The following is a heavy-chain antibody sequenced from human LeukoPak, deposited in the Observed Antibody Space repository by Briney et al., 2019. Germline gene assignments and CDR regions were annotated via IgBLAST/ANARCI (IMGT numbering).Heavy chain of an antibody. Sequence: GGSLRLSWAASGXAFSRYAMNWVRQAPGKGLEWVSGISGSAGSTYYADSVKGRFSISRDNSKNTLYLQMNSLRVEDTAVYYCAKSRGYSAYDFPDYWGQGTLATVSS. CDR2: ISGSAGST. V-gene: IGHV3-23*01. CDR1: GXAFSRYA. J-gene: IGHJ4*02. D-gene: IGHD5-12*01. CDR3: AKSRGYSAYDFPDY.